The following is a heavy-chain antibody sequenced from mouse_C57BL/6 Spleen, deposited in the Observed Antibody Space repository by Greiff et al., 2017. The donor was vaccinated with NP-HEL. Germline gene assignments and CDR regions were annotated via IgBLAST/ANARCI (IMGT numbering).Heavy chain of an antibody. CDR1: GFTFSSYG. J-gene: IGHJ1*03. CDR3: ARCYYGSSHWYFDV. CDR2: ISSGGSYT. Sequence: EVQVVESGGDLVKPGGSLKLSCAASGFTFSSYGMPWVRQTPEKRLEWVATISSGGSYTNYPDSVKGRFTISRDNAKNTQYLQMSSLKSEDTAMYYGARCYYGSSHWYFDVWGTGTTVTVSS. D-gene: IGHD1-1*01. V-gene: IGHV5-6*01.